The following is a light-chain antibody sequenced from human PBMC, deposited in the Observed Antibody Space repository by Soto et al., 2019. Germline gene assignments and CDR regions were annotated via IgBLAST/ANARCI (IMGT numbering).Light chain of an antibody. J-gene: IGLJ7*01. CDR2: EVN. CDR1: SSDVGGYNY. Sequence: QSALTQPASVSGSPGQTITISRTGSSSDVGGYNYVSWYQQHPDRAPKLMIYEVNNRPSGVSHRFSGSKSGNTASLTISGLQTEDEADYYCSSYTSSSTQVLGGGTQLTVL. V-gene: IGLV2-14*01. CDR3: SSYTSSSTQV.